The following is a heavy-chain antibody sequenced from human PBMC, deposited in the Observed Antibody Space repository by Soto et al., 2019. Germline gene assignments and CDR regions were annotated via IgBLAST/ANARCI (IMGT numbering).Heavy chain of an antibody. Sequence: GASVKVSCKASGGTFSSYAISWVRQAPGQGLEWMGGIIPIFGTANYAQKFQGRVTITADKSTSTAYMELSSLRSEDTAVYYCARDSAVAYGMDVWGQGTTVTVSS. D-gene: IGHD2-15*01. V-gene: IGHV1-69*06. CDR3: ARDSAVAYGMDV. CDR1: GGTFSSYA. CDR2: IIPIFGTA. J-gene: IGHJ6*02.